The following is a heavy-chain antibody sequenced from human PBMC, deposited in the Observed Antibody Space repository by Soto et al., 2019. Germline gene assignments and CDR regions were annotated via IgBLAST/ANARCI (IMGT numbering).Heavy chain of an antibody. CDR2: ISSSSSYI. CDR1: GFTFSSYS. CDR3: ARAVPPHYYGSGSYYNRYYFDY. J-gene: IGHJ4*02. V-gene: IGHV3-21*01. D-gene: IGHD3-10*01. Sequence: GGSLRLSCAASGFTFSSYSMNWVRQAPGKGLEWVSSISSSSSYIYYADSVKGRFTISRDNAKNSLYLQMNSLRAEDTAVYYCARAVPPHYYGSGSYYNRYYFDYWGQGTLVTVSS.